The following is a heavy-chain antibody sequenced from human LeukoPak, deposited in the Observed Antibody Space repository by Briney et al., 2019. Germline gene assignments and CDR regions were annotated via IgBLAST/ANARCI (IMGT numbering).Heavy chain of an antibody. CDR2: INGDGSVT. CDR1: GFTFSSSW. Sequence: GGSLRLSCAASGFTFSSSWMHWVRQAPGKGLVWVLRINGDGSVTTYADSVKGRFTISRDNAKSTLYLQLNSLTAEDTAVYYCARGVNGNSDYWGQGALVTVSS. CDR3: ARGVNGNSDY. V-gene: IGHV3-74*01. D-gene: IGHD2-8*01. J-gene: IGHJ4*02.